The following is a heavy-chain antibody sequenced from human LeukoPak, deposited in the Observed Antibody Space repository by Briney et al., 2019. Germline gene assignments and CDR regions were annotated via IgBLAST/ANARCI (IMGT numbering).Heavy chain of an antibody. J-gene: IGHJ5*02. CDR3: ARQRGYCSGTSCYAWFDP. Sequence: PSETLSLTCTVSGGSISSYYWSWIRQPPGKGLEWIGYIYYSGSTNYNPSLKSRVTISVDTSKNQFSLKLRSVTAADTAVYYCARQRGYCSGTSCYAWFDPWGQGTLVTVSS. CDR2: IYYSGST. CDR1: GGSISSYY. V-gene: IGHV4-59*08. D-gene: IGHD2-2*01.